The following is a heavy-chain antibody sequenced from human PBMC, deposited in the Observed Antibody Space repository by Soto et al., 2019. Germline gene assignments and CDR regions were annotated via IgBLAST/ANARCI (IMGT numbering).Heavy chain of an antibody. V-gene: IGHV3-49*03. CDR2: MRSKGYGGTI. Sequence: TGGSLRLSCTTSGFTFGDYAMGWFRQAPGKGLEWVGFMRSKGYGGTIEYAASAKGRSTISRDDSKGIAHLHMNSLKIEDTALYYCARGLWFGELFYAYFDYWGLGTLVTVSS. D-gene: IGHD3-10*01. CDR1: GFTFGDYA. J-gene: IGHJ4*02. CDR3: ARGLWFGELFYAYFDY.